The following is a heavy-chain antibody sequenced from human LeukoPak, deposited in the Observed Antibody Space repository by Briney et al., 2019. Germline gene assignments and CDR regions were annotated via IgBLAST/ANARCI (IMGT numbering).Heavy chain of an antibody. D-gene: IGHD6-13*01. CDR3: AREIDRGIAAPAGINDAFDI. Sequence: GRSLRLSCAASGFTFSSYGMHWVRQAPGKGLEWVAVISYDGSNKYYADSVKGRFTISRDNSKNTLYLQMNSLRAEDTAVYYCAREIDRGIAAPAGINDAFDIWGQGTMVTVSS. CDR2: ISYDGSNK. V-gene: IGHV3-30*03. J-gene: IGHJ3*02. CDR1: GFTFSSYG.